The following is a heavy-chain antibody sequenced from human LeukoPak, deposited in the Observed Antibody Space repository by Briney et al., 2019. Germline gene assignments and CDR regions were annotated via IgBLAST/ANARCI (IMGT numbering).Heavy chain of an antibody. V-gene: IGHV3-66*02. CDR1: GITVSRNH. J-gene: IGHJ6*03. CDR3: AREATAPRPFSTDYYYYMDV. Sequence: GGSLRLSCAASGITVSRNHMSWVRQAPGKGLEWVSGIYSGGSTFDADSVKGRFTSSRDTSKNTFYLQMNSLRVEDTAVYYCAREATAPRPFSTDYYYYMDVWGKGNPGHRLL. D-gene: IGHD6-6*01. CDR2: IYSGGST.